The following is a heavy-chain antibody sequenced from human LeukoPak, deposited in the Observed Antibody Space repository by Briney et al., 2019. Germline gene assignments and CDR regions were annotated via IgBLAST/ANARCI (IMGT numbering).Heavy chain of an antibody. CDR1: GGSISSYY. Sequence: SETLSLTCTVSGGSISSYYWSWIRQPPGKGLEWIGYIYYSGSTNYNPSLKSRVTISVDTSKNQFSLKLSSVTAADTAVYYCASSAIAVAGLDYWGQGTLVTVSS. D-gene: IGHD6-19*01. CDR2: IYYSGST. CDR3: ASSAIAVAGLDY. J-gene: IGHJ4*02. V-gene: IGHV4-59*01.